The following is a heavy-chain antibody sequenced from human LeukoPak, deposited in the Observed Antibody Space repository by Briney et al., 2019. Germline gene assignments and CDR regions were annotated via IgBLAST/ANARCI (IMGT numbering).Heavy chain of an antibody. J-gene: IGHJ4*02. D-gene: IGHD6-19*01. CDR3: AKGSGYSSGWYRGFDY. Sequence: PGGSLRLSCAASGFTFSSYAMSWVRQAPGKGLEWVSAISGSGGSTYYADSVKGRFTISRDNSKNTLYLQMNSLRAEDTAVYYCAKGSGYSSGWYRGFDYWGQGTLVTVSS. CDR2: ISGSGGST. V-gene: IGHV3-23*01. CDR1: GFTFSSYA.